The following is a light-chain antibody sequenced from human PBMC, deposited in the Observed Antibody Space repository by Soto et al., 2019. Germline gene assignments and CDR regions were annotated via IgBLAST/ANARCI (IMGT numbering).Light chain of an antibody. CDR3: SSYTSDNRDNV. CDR1: SSDVGAYTS. V-gene: IGLV2-14*01. J-gene: IGLJ1*01. CDR2: EVS. Sequence: QSVLTQPASVSGSPGQSITISCTGTSSDVGAYTSVSWYQQHPGKAPKLIIYEVSNRPPGVSTRFSGSKSASTASLTISRLHAEDEAHYYCSSYTSDNRDNVCATETKVTVL.